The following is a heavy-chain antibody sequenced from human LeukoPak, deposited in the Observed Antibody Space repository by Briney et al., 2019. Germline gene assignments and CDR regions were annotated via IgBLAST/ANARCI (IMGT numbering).Heavy chain of an antibody. CDR2: IYYSGST. Sequence: SETLSLTCTVSGGSISSYYWSWIRQPPGKGLEWIGYIYYSGSTNYNPSLKSRVTISVDTSKNQFSLKLSSVTAADTAVYYCASITVDTAMVYFDYWGQGTLVTVS. D-gene: IGHD5-18*01. CDR1: GGSISSYY. V-gene: IGHV4-59*08. J-gene: IGHJ4*02. CDR3: ASITVDTAMVYFDY.